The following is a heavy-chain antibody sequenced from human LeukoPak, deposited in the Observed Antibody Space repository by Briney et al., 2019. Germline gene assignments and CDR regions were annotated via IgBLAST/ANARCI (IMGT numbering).Heavy chain of an antibody. CDR3: AREATTNWGAPTYWYFDL. Sequence: ASVKVSCKASGYTFTSYGISWVRQAPGQGLEWMGWISAYNGNTNYAQKLQGRVTVTTDTSTSTAYMELRSLRSDDTAVYYCAREATTNWGAPTYWYFDLWGRGTLVTVSS. CDR1: GYTFTSYG. V-gene: IGHV1-18*01. CDR2: ISAYNGNT. J-gene: IGHJ2*01. D-gene: IGHD7-27*01.